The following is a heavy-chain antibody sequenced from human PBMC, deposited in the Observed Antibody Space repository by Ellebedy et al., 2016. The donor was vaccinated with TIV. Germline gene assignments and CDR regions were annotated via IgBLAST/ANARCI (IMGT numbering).Heavy chain of an antibody. CDR2: IYYSGST. J-gene: IGHJ5*02. CDR1: GGSISSSNW. V-gene: IGHV4-59*12. CDR3: ARESPPWNYGGGHWFDP. D-gene: IGHD1-7*01. Sequence: SETLSLXXAVSGGSISSSNWWSWIRQPPGKGLEWIGYIYYSGSTNYNPSLKSRVTISVDTSKNQFSLKLSSVTAADTAVYYCARESPPWNYGGGHWFDPWGQGTLVTVSS.